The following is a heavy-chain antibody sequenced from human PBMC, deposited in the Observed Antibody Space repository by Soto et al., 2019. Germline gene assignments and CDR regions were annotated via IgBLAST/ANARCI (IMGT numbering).Heavy chain of an antibody. D-gene: IGHD2-15*01. V-gene: IGHV3-11*06. J-gene: IGHJ5*02. CDR2: ISPGSRYP. CDR3: VRGGGGGLFDP. CDR1: GFTFGDSY. Sequence: PGGSLRLSCAGSGFTFGDSYMSWIRQAPGKGLEWLSYISPGSRYPAYADSVKGRFTISRDNAKRSLYLQMMSLTAEDTAIYYCVRGGGGGLFDPWGQGTMVTVSA.